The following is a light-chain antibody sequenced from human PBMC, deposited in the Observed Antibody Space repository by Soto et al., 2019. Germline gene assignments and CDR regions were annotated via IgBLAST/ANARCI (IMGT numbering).Light chain of an antibody. Sequence: QLVLTQPPSVSGAPGQRVTISCTGTSSNIGAGFDVHWYQQLPGTAPKLLIYGNNNRPSGVPDRISGSKSGTSASLAITGLQAEDEADYYCQSYDTSLSGWVFGGGTKLTVL. CDR3: QSYDTSLSGWV. CDR1: SSNIGAGFD. V-gene: IGLV1-40*01. J-gene: IGLJ3*02. CDR2: GNN.